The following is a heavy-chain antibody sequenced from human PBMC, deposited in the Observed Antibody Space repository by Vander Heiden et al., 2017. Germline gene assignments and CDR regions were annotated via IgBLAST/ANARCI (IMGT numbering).Heavy chain of an antibody. V-gene: IGHV3-53*01. CDR2: FYAGITT. CDR3: AREAAARRLDP. Sequence: EMQLVESGGGLIQPGGSLSLSCKASGLSVSGNYMTWVRQAPGKGLEWVSIFYAGITTYYADSVKGRFSVSRDDSKNTVFLQMDNLKTEDTAVYYCAREAAARRLDPWGQGTLVIVSS. CDR1: GLSVSGNY. J-gene: IGHJ5*02. D-gene: IGHD2-15*01.